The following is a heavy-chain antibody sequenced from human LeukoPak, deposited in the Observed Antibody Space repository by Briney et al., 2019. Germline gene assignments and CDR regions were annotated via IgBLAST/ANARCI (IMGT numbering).Heavy chain of an antibody. D-gene: IGHD2-15*01. Sequence: ASVKVSCKASGYTFTGYYMHWVRQAPGQGLEWMGWINPNSGGTNYAQKFQGRVTITADKSTSTAYMELSSLRSEDTAVYYCARVLPAGYCRGGSCHHDAFDIWGQGAMVTVSS. V-gene: IGHV1-2*02. J-gene: IGHJ3*02. CDR3: ARVLPAGYCRGGSCHHDAFDI. CDR1: GYTFTGYY. CDR2: INPNSGGT.